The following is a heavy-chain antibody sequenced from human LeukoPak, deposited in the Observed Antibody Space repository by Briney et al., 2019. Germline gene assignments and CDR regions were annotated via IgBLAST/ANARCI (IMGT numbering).Heavy chain of an antibody. CDR2: IRSYSSYI. V-gene: IGHV3-21*01. J-gene: IGHJ2*01. CDR3: ARYYTRHSWYFDL. CDR1: GFTLDNYN. D-gene: IGHD3-10*01. Sequence: PGGSLRLSCAASGFTLDNYNFNWVRQAPGKGLEWVASIRSYSSYIHYADSVKGRFTISRDDAKKSLYLQMDSLRAEDTAVYFCARYYTRHSWYFDLWGRGTLVTVSS.